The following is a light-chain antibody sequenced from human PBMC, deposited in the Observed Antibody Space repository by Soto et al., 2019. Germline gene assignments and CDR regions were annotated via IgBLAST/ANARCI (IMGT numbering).Light chain of an antibody. J-gene: IGLJ2*01. CDR3: QTWGTGIRV. V-gene: IGLV4-69*01. CDR1: SGHSTYS. Sequence: QSVLTQSPSASASLGASVKLTCTLSSGHSTYSIAWHQQQPEKGPRYLMVLNNDGSHSKVDGIPDRFSGSSSGAERYLTISSLQSEDEADYYCQTWGTGIRVFGGGTKLTVL. CDR2: LNNDGSH.